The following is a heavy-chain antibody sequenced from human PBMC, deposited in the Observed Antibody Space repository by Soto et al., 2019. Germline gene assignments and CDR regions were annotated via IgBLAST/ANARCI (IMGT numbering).Heavy chain of an antibody. CDR1: GGSISSYY. J-gene: IGHJ4*02. Sequence: SETLSLTCTVSGGSISSYYWSWIRQPPGKGLEWIGYIYYSGSTNYNPSLKSRVTISVDTSKNQFSLKLSSVTAADTAVYYCARALDGYNSYFDYWGQGTLVTVSS. CDR2: IYYSGST. CDR3: ARALDGYNSYFDY. D-gene: IGHD5-12*01. V-gene: IGHV4-59*01.